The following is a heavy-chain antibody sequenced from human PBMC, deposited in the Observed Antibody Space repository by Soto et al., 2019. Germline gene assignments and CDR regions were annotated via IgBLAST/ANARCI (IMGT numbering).Heavy chain of an antibody. CDR3: ARHTHIDPFRTDQKFNCFDT. CDR1: GYSFTSYW. V-gene: IGHV5-51*01. D-gene: IGHD2-21*01. Sequence: GESLKISCRASGYSFTSYWIGWVRQMPGKGLEWMGIIYPGDSDTRYSPSFQGQVFISADKSISTAYLQWRSLKASDTAMYYCARHTHIDPFRTDQKFNCFDTCCQGNLANVS. J-gene: IGHJ5*02. CDR2: IYPGDSDT.